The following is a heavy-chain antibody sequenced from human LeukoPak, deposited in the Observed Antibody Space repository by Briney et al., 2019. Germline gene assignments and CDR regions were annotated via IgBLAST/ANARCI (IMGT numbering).Heavy chain of an antibody. CDR1: GFTVSSNS. CDR2: IYSGGST. J-gene: IGHJ4*02. CDR3: ARGLVSSGYWGYFDY. D-gene: IGHD3-22*01. V-gene: IGHV3-66*02. Sequence: PGGSLRLSCAASGFTVSSNSMSWVRQAPGRGVEGVSFIYSGGSTYYADSVKGRFTISRDNSKNILYLQMSSLRAEDTAVYCCARGLVSSGYWGYFDYWGQGTLVTVSS.